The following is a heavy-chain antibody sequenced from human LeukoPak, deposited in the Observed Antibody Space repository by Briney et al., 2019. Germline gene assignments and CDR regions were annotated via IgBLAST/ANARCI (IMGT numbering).Heavy chain of an antibody. J-gene: IGHJ4*02. Sequence: SETLSLTCTVSGGSNNNYFWSWFRQSPGKGLEWIAYIYYSGRTKYNPSLQSRVTISVDTSKNQFSLKLDSVTAADAAVYYCARHGRGDSGYQSFFGYWGQGILITVSS. V-gene: IGHV4-59*08. D-gene: IGHD5-12*01. CDR1: GGSNNNYF. CDR2: IYYSGRT. CDR3: ARHGRGDSGYQSFFGY.